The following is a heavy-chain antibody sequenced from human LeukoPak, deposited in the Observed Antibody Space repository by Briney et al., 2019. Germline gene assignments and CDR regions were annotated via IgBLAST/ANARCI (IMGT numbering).Heavy chain of an antibody. J-gene: IGHJ6*03. D-gene: IGHD4-11*01. Sequence: SETLSLTCAVYGGSFSGYYWSWLRQPPGKGLEWLGEIDHSGSTNYNPSLKSRVTISVDTSKNQFSLKLSSVTAADTAVYYCARLRRMTTVTTYYYYYYYMDVWGKGTTVTVSS. CDR3: ARLRRMTTVTTYYYYYYYMDV. CDR2: IDHSGST. CDR1: GGSFSGYY. V-gene: IGHV4-34*01.